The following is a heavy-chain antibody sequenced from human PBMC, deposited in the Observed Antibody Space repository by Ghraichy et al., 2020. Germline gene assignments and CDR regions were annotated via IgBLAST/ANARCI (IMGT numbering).Heavy chain of an antibody. CDR2: VNTDGSNT. D-gene: IGHD6-25*01. Sequence: GSLRLSCEASGFSLNTHWMHWFRQAPGKGPMWVSRVNTDGSNTAYADSVRGRFTISRDKARNTMWLQMNSLRVDDTAVYYCVAATPSSDHWGQGTLVTVSS. CDR1: GFSLNTHW. CDR3: VAATPSSDH. J-gene: IGHJ4*02. V-gene: IGHV3-74*01.